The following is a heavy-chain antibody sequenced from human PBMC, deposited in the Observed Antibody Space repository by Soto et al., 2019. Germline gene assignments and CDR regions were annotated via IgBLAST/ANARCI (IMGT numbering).Heavy chain of an antibody. CDR3: VTVAYYERS. J-gene: IGHJ4*02. Sequence: EVQLVESGGGLVEPGGSLRLSGTPSGSTFRNVAMYWFRQAAGKGLEWVGSIKKIIDGGTTDYAAPVKGRFTISRDDSKNTLYLQMNSLETEDTAVYYCVTVAYYERSGGQGTLVTVSS. CDR2: IKKIIDGGTT. D-gene: IGHD3-16*01. V-gene: IGHV3-15*07. CDR1: GSTFRNVA.